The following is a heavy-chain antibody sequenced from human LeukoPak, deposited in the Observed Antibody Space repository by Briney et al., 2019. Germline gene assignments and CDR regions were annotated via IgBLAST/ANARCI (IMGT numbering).Heavy chain of an antibody. D-gene: IGHD4-17*01. CDR1: GFTFSSYW. J-gene: IGHJ3*02. CDR2: IKQDGSEK. V-gene: IGHV3-7*01. CDR3: AREPPGRRGDYGDYAPPSPFDI. Sequence: PGGSLRLSCAASGFTFSSYWMSWVRQAPGKGLEWVANIKQDGSEKYYVDSVKGRFTISRDNAKNSLYLQMNSLRAEDTAVYYCAREPPGRRGDYGDYAPPSPFDIWGQGTMVTVSS.